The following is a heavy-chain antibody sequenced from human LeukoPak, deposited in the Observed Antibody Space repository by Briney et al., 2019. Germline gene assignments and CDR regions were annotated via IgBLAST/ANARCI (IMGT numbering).Heavy chain of an antibody. J-gene: IGHJ4*02. CDR1: GFTFSSYG. D-gene: IGHD2-15*01. Sequence: PGGSLRLSCAASGFTFSSYGMHWVRQAPGKGLEWVAVISYDGSNKYYADSVKGRFTISRDNAKNSLYLQMNSLRAEDTAVYYCARWFPGWYFDYWGQGTLVTVSS. CDR2: ISYDGSNK. V-gene: IGHV3-30*03. CDR3: ARWFPGWYFDY.